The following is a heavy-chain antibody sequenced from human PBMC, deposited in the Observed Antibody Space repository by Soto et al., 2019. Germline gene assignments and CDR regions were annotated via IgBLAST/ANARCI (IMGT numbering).Heavy chain of an antibody. Sequence: GGSLRLSCAASGFTFTDYRIHWVRQAPGKGLVWVSRVNSDGSSTNYADAVKGRFTISRDNSKNMAYLQMNNLTVEDTGVYYCAKAGDWNYVYDFWGQGTLVTVSS. CDR2: VNSDGSST. CDR3: AKAGDWNYVYDF. CDR1: GFTFTDYR. J-gene: IGHJ4*02. V-gene: IGHV3-74*01. D-gene: IGHD1-7*01.